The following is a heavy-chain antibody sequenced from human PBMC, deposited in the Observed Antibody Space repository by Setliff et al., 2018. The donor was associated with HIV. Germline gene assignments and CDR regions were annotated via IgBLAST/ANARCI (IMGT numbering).Heavy chain of an antibody. V-gene: IGHV4-31*03. J-gene: IGHJ4*02. CDR3: ARVGYYDSSFDY. Sequence: SETLSLTCTVSGGSISSGAYYWSWIRQHPGKGLEWIGYIYYSGSTYYNPSLKSRVTISVDTSRNQFSLKLNSVTAADTAVYYCARVGYYDSSFDYWGQGTLVAVSS. CDR2: IYYSGST. D-gene: IGHD3-22*01. CDR1: GGSISSGAYY.